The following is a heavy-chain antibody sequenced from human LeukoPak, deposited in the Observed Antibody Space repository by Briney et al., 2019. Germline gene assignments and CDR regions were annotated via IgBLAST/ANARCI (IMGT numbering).Heavy chain of an antibody. CDR2: ISWNSGSI. CDR3: AKDITYSSSWDFDC. J-gene: IGHJ4*02. V-gene: IGHV3-9*01. D-gene: IGHD6-13*01. CDR1: GFTFDDYA. Sequence: GGSLRLSCAASGFTFDDYAMPWVRQAPGKGLEWVSGISWNSGSIGYADSVRGRFTISRDNAKNSLYLQMNSLRAEDTALYYCAKDITYSSSWDFDCWGQGTLVTVSS.